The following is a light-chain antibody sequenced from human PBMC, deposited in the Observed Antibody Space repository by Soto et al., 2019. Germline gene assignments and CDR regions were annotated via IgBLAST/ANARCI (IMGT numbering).Light chain of an antibody. CDR1: SSNIGSNY. Sequence: QSVLTQPPSASGTPGQRVTISCSGSSSNIGSNYVYSYQQLPRTAPTLLIYRNNQRPSGGPYRCSGSRSSTSTSLSITGLRSQDEDDYDCAAWDDRLSGPRVFGGGTQLTVL. V-gene: IGLV1-47*01. CDR3: AAWDDRLSGPRV. CDR2: RNN. J-gene: IGLJ2*01.